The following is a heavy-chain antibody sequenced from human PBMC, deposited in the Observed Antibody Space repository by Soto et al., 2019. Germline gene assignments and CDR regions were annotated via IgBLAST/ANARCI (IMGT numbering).Heavy chain of an antibody. V-gene: IGHV1-18*01. J-gene: IGHJ3*02. D-gene: IGHD1-26*01. CDR1: GYTFTSYG. CDR3: ARAQGGSRKDPACDI. Sequence: QVQLVQSGAEVKKPGASVKVSCKASGYTFTSYGISWVRQAPGQGLEWMGWISAYNGNTNYAQKLQGRVTMTTDTSTRTAYMELRSLRSEDTAVYYCARAQGGSRKDPACDIWGQGTMVTVSS. CDR2: ISAYNGNT.